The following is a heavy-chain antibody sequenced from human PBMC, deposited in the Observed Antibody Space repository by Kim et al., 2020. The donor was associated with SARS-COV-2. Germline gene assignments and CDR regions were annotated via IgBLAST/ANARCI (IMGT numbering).Heavy chain of an antibody. D-gene: IGHD2-2*01. J-gene: IGHJ4*01. V-gene: IGHV3-30*18. CDR3: AKGAPYCSSTSCYGEDF. Sequence: GGSLRLSCAASGFTFSSYGMHWVRQAPGKGLEWVAVISYDGSNKYYADSVKGRFTISRDNSKNTLYLQMNSLRAEDTAVYYCAKGAPYCSSTSCYGEDF. CDR2: ISYDGSNK. CDR1: GFTFSSYG.